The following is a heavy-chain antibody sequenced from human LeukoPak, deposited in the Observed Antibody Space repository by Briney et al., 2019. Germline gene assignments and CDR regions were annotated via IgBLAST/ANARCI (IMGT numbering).Heavy chain of an antibody. CDR1: EFTFNSYW. D-gene: IGHD4-17*01. J-gene: IGHJ4*02. Sequence: GGSLRLSCAASEFTFNSYWMSWVRQAPGKGLEWVANINQDGSEKYYVDSVKGRFTISRDNAENSLYLQMNNLRAEDTAVYYCAGVEATVTTWYFDYWGQGTLVTVSS. V-gene: IGHV3-7*03. CDR2: INQDGSEK. CDR3: AGVEATVTTWYFDY.